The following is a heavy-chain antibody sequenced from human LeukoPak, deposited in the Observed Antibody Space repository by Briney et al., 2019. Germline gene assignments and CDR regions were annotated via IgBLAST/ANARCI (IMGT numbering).Heavy chain of an antibody. D-gene: IGHD2-2*01. V-gene: IGHV4-34*01. J-gene: IGHJ4*02. CDR3: ARGLGRVYCSSTSCRDY. Sequence: SETLSLTCAVYGGSYSGYYWSWIRQPPGKGLEWIGEINHSGSTNYNPSLKSRVTISVDTSKNQFSLKLSSVTAADTAVYYCARGLGRVYCSSTSCRDYWGQGTLVTVSS. CDR1: GGSYSGYY. CDR2: INHSGST.